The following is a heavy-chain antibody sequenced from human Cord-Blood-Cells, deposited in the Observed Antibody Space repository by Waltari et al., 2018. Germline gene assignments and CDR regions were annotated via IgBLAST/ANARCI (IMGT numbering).Heavy chain of an antibody. D-gene: IGHD2-21*01. CDR2: MNPNSGNT. Sequence: QVQLVQSGAEVKKPGASVKVSCKASGYTFTSYDINWVRQATGQGLEWMGWMNPNSGNTGYAQKCQGRVTMTRNTSRSTAYMELSSLRSEDTAVYYCARLAQIDCGGDCYDAFDIWGQGTMVTVSS. CDR1: GYTFTSYD. V-gene: IGHV1-8*01. CDR3: ARLAQIDCGGDCYDAFDI. J-gene: IGHJ3*02.